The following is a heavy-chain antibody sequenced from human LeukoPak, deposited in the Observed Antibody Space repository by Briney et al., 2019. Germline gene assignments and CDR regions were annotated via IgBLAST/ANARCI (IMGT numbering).Heavy chain of an antibody. J-gene: IGHJ4*02. D-gene: IGHD2-21*02. CDR1: GFTFSSYA. CDR3: ARSYCGGDCYAIDY. CDR2: INSDGSST. Sequence: PGGSLRLSCAASGFTFSSYAMTWVRQAPGKGLVWVSRINSDGSSTNYADSVKGRFTISRDNAKNTLYLQMNSLRAEDTAVYYCARSYCGGDCYAIDYWGQGTLVTVSS. V-gene: IGHV3-74*01.